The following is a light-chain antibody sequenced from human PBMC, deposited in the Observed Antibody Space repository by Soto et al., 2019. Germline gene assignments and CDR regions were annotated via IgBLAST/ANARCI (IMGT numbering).Light chain of an antibody. V-gene: IGLV2-23*02. CDR3: CSYAGIPLYV. Sequence: QSALTQPASVSGSPGQSITISCTGTSSDVGSYNLVSWYQQHTGKAPKLMIYEVSKRPSGVSNRFSGSKSGNTASLTIAGLQAEDEADYYCCSYAGIPLYVFGTGTKLTVL. J-gene: IGLJ1*01. CDR2: EVS. CDR1: SSDVGSYNL.